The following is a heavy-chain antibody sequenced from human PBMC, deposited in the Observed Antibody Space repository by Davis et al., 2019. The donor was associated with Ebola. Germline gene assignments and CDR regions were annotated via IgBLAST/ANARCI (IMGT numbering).Heavy chain of an antibody. D-gene: IGHD5-24*01. CDR2: ISSTGSNT. Sequence: GESLKISCAASGLTFSTYSMNWVRQAPGKGLEYVSAISSTGSNTYYAGSAKGRFTISRDNSKNTLYLQMSSLRGDDTAVYYCMKDLFQMWGDGYFEDWGQGTLVTVSS. J-gene: IGHJ4*02. CDR1: GLTFSTYS. V-gene: IGHV3-64D*06. CDR3: MKDLFQMWGDGYFED.